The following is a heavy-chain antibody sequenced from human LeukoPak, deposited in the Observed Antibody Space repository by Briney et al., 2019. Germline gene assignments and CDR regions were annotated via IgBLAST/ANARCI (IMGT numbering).Heavy chain of an antibody. CDR3: ARKSGGSEYADYYMDV. CDR2: IFPSGGEI. V-gene: IGHV3-23*01. J-gene: IGHJ6*03. D-gene: IGHD3-16*01. Sequence: GGSLRLSCAASGFTFSTFAMIWVRQPPGKGLEWVSSIFPSGGEIHYADSVRGRFTISRDNSKSTLSLQMNSLRGEDTAVYYCARKSGGSEYADYYMDVWGKGTTVTVSS. CDR1: GFTFSTFA.